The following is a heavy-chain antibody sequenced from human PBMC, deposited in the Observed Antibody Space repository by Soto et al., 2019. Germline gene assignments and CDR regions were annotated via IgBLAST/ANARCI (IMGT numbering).Heavy chain of an antibody. D-gene: IGHD5-12*01. Sequence: EVQLLESGGGLVQPGGSLRLSCAASGFTFSSYAMSWVRQAPGKGLEWVSTFSGSGDARDHADSVKGRFTISRDNSKKTLYLQMNSLRAGDTAVYSCAKGRWLQAAEYFQHWGQGTLVTVSS. CDR1: GFTFSSYA. J-gene: IGHJ1*01. CDR3: AKGRWLQAAEYFQH. V-gene: IGHV3-23*01. CDR2: FSGSGDAR.